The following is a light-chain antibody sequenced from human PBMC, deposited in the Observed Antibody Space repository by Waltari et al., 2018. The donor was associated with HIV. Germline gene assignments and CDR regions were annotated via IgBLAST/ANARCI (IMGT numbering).Light chain of an antibody. V-gene: IGKV1-39*01. CDR1: QNINNY. CDR3: QQTYNTPRT. J-gene: IGKJ1*01. Sequence: IQMIHSPSYLSAFVGDSVTLTYRARQNINNYLNWYQQKPAKAPKLLIFAASSLQSGVPSDFSGRGSETDVTLTISRLQPDDCAIYYCQQTYNTPRTFGQGTKVEIK. CDR2: AAS.